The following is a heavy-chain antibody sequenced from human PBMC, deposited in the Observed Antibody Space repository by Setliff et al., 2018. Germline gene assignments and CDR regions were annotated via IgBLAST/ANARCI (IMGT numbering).Heavy chain of an antibody. J-gene: IGHJ4*02. Sequence: SETLSLTCTVYGGSFSDYYWGWIRQSPGKRPEWIAEINQSGSTNYNSSLTSRVTISVDTSKNQFSLKLSSVTAADTAVYYCRFWSGYCKNDYWGQGTLVTVS. CDR2: INQSGST. CDR1: GGSFSDYY. V-gene: IGHV4-34*01. CDR3: RFWSGYCKNDY. D-gene: IGHD3-3*01.